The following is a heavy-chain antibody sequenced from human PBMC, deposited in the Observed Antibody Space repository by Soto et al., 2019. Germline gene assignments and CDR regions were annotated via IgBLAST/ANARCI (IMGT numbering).Heavy chain of an antibody. J-gene: IGHJ6*02. D-gene: IGHD7-27*01. CDR3: ARDPPGHFTGMDV. CDR1: GGSISSSNW. CDR2: IYHSGST. Sequence: PSDTLSLTCAVSGGSISSSNWWSWVRQPPGKGLEWIGEIYHSGSTNYNPSLKSRVTISVDKSKNQFSLKLSSVTAADTAVYYCARDPPGHFTGMDVWGQGTTVTVSS. V-gene: IGHV4-4*02.